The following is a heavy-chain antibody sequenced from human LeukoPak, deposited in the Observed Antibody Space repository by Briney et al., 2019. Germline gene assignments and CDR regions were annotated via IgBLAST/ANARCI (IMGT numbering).Heavy chain of an antibody. V-gene: IGHV3-30-3*01. D-gene: IGHD2-8*01. Sequence: GGSLRLSCAASGFTVSSNYMSWVRQAPGKGLEWVAVISYDGSNKYYADSVKGRFTISRDNSKNTLYLQMNSLRAEDTAVYYCARGPERTGVGTRYYYDMDVWGQGTTVTVSS. J-gene: IGHJ6*02. CDR3: ARGPERTGVGTRYYYDMDV. CDR2: ISYDGSNK. CDR1: GFTVSSNY.